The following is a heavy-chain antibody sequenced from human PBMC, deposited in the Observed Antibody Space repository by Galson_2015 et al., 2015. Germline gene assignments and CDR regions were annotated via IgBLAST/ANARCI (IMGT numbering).Heavy chain of an antibody. Sequence: SLRLSCAASGFTFSIYSMNWVRQAPGKGLEWISYITSGSAPISYADSVKGRFTIFRDNARNSLYLQMYSLRDEDTAVYYCARSVEGSLDYWGQGSLVTVSS. J-gene: IGHJ4*02. V-gene: IGHV3-48*02. CDR3: ARSVEGSLDY. CDR1: GFTFSIYS. CDR2: ITSGSAPI.